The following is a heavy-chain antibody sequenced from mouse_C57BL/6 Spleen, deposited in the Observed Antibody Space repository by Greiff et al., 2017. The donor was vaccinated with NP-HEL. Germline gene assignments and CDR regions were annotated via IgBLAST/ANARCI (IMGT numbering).Heavy chain of an antibody. Sequence: DVKLVESGGGLVKPGGSLKLSCAASGFTFSSYAMSWVRQTPEKRLEWVATISDGGSYTYYPDNVKGRFTISRDNAKNNLYLQMSHLKSEDTAMYYCARDLTTVVPPFAYWGQGTLVTVSA. CDR3: ARDLTTVVPPFAY. CDR2: ISDGGSYT. D-gene: IGHD1-1*01. V-gene: IGHV5-4*01. CDR1: GFTFSSYA. J-gene: IGHJ3*01.